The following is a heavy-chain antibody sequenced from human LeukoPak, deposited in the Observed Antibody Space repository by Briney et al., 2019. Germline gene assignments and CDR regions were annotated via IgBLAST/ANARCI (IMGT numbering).Heavy chain of an antibody. V-gene: IGHV3-30-3*01. J-gene: IGHJ6*03. CDR1: GFTFSSYA. Sequence: GGSLRLSCAASGFTFSSYAMHWVRQAPGKGLEWVAVISYDGSNKYYADSVKGRFTISRDNSKNTLYLQMNSLRAEDTAVYYCARGGEPIAARPTSDLNYYYYYMDVWGKGTTVTVSS. D-gene: IGHD6-6*01. CDR3: ARGGEPIAARPTSDLNYYYYYMDV. CDR2: ISYDGSNK.